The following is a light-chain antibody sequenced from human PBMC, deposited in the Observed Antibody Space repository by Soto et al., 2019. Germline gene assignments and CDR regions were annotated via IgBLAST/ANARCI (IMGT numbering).Light chain of an antibody. J-gene: IGLJ1*01. Sequence: VLTQPPSVSGILGQGVTISCSGSTSNIGENSVGWFQQLPGTAPKVLIYVTNKRPSGVPARFSASKSGTSAYLAISGLQSEDEADYYGAAGVGSLNGHVFGTGTKVTVL. CDR2: VTN. CDR1: TSNIGENS. CDR3: AAGVGSLNGHV. V-gene: IGLV1-44*01.